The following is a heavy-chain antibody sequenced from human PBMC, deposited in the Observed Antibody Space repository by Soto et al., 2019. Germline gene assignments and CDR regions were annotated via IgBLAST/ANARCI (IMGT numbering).Heavy chain of an antibody. J-gene: IGHJ4*02. D-gene: IGHD6-13*01. V-gene: IGHV4-59*01. CDR3: ARGSSSSWYEEYYFDY. CDR1: GGSISSYY. CDR2: IYYTGST. Sequence: QVQLQESGPGLVKPSETLSLTCTVSGGSISSYYWSWIRQPPGKGLEWIGFIYYTGSTNYIPSLKSRVTMAVDTYKNQFSLKLSSVTAADTAVYYCARGSSSSWYEEYYFDYWGQGTLVTVSS.